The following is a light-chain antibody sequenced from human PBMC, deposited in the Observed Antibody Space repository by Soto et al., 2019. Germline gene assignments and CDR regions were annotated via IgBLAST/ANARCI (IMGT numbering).Light chain of an antibody. CDR3: QQYNSYSPIT. CDR1: QGVSSTY. CDR2: GAS. V-gene: IGKV3-20*01. Sequence: DILLRQSPGSLSLSPGERATLSCRAIQGVSSTYLAWYQQKPGQAPRLLIYGASTRDTGIPARCSGSGSGTEFTLTISSLQPDDFATYYCQQYNSYSPITFGQGTRPEIK. J-gene: IGKJ5*01.